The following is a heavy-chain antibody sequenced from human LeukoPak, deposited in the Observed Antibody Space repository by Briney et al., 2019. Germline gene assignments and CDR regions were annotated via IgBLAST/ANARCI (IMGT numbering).Heavy chain of an antibody. Sequence: SETLSLTCTVSGASISSYYWNWIRQPPGKGLEWIGYSHYSGSTNNNPSLKSRVTISINTSQNQFSLKLSSVTAADTAIYYCASYDFWSGYHDYWGQGILVTVSS. J-gene: IGHJ4*02. CDR3: ASYDFWSGYHDY. D-gene: IGHD3-3*01. V-gene: IGHV4-59*08. CDR1: GASISSYY. CDR2: SHYSGST.